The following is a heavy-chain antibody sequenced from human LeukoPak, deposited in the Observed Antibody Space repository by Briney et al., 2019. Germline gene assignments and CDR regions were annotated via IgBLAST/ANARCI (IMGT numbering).Heavy chain of an antibody. CDR2: ISYDGSNE. V-gene: IGHV3-30*04. Sequence: PGGSLRLSCAASGFTFSSYAMHWVRKAPGKGLEWVAVISYDGSNEFYADSVKGRLTISRHNSENTLYLQMNSLRVEDTAVYYCARGRDFWSGYYTPDYWGQGTLVTVSS. J-gene: IGHJ4*02. D-gene: IGHD3-3*01. CDR3: ARGRDFWSGYYTPDY. CDR1: GFTFSSYA.